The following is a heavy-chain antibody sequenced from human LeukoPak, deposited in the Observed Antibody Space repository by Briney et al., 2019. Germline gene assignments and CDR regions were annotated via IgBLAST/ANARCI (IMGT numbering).Heavy chain of an antibody. D-gene: IGHD6-6*01. V-gene: IGHV1-18*01. CDR1: GYTFTSYG. CDR2: ISAYNGNT. Sequence: GASVKVSCKASGYTFTSYGISWVRQAPGQGPEWMGWISAYNGNTNYAQKLQGRVTMTTDTSTSTAYMELRSLRSDDTAVYYCARDLGAARPNWFDPWGQGTLVTVSS. J-gene: IGHJ5*02. CDR3: ARDLGAARPNWFDP.